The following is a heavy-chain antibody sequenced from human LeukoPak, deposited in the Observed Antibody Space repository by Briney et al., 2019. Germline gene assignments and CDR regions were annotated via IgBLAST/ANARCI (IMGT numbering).Heavy chain of an antibody. CDR3: AKGPISTVTTRLDY. V-gene: IGHV3-23*01. Sequence: GGSLRLSCAASGFTFSNYAMNWVRQAPGKGLEWASAISGSGDSTYYADSVKGRFTISRDNSKNTLYLQMNSLRAEDTAVFYCAKGPISTVTTRLDYWGQGTLVTVSS. CDR1: GFTFSNYA. J-gene: IGHJ4*02. CDR2: ISGSGDST. D-gene: IGHD4-11*01.